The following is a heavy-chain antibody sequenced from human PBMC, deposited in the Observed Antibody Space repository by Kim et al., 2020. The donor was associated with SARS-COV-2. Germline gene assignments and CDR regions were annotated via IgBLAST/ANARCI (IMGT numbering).Heavy chain of an antibody. V-gene: IGHV4-39*01. CDR1: GGSISSSSYY. CDR2: IYYSGST. D-gene: IGHD3-3*02. CDR3: ASFRSPFSYFQH. J-gene: IGHJ1*01. Sequence: SETLSLTCTVSGGSISSSSYYWGWIRQPPGKGLEWIGSIYYSGSTYYNPSLKSRVTISVDTSKNQFSLKLSSVTAADTAVYYCASFRSPFSYFQHWGQGTLVTVSS.